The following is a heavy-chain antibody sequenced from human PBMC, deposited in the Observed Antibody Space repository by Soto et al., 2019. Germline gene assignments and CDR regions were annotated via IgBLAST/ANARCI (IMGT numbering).Heavy chain of an antibody. CDR2: IWYDGSNK. J-gene: IGHJ6*02. CDR3: ARESGVDTPDYYYYGMDV. V-gene: IGHV3-33*01. D-gene: IGHD2-8*01. Sequence: QVQLVESGGGVVQPGRSLRLSCAASGFTFSSYGMHWVRQAPGKGLEWVAVIWYDGSNKYYADSVKGRFTISRDNSKNTLYLQMNSLRAEDTAVYYCARESGVDTPDYYYYGMDVWGQGTTVTVSS. CDR1: GFTFSSYG.